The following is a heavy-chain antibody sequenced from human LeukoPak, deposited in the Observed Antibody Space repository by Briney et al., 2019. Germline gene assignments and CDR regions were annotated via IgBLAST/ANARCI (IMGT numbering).Heavy chain of an antibody. Sequence: SQTLSLTCTVSGGSITSAGYYWHWIRQLPGKGLEWIGYIYYSGSTYYNPSLKSQVTISVDTSKNQFSLKLSSVTAADTAVYYCARDQGSGMRWFDPWGQGTLVTVSS. CDR1: GGSITSAGYY. CDR3: ARDQGSGMRWFDP. D-gene: IGHD3-10*01. V-gene: IGHV4-31*01. J-gene: IGHJ5*02. CDR2: IYYSGST.